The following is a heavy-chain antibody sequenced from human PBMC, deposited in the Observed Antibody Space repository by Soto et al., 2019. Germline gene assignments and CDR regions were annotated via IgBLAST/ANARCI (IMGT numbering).Heavy chain of an antibody. CDR1: GYNFTTYA. Sequence: QVQLVQSAAEVKKPGASLRVSCKTSGYNFTTYAINWVRQASGEGLEWRGWISAKNTKTNSAQTFQGRVALPTETSTSAAYLDLTNLRSDDTAVYYCARDRDPRGSGYFASSDYWGQGSLVIVSS. V-gene: IGHV1-18*01. CDR2: ISAKNTKT. J-gene: IGHJ4*02. CDR3: ARDRDPRGSGYFASSDY. D-gene: IGHD3-22*01.